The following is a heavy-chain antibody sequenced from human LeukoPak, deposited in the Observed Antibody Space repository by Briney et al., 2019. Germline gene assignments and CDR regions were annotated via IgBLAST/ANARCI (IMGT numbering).Heavy chain of an antibody. CDR3: SRGSSTSITYYMDV. Sequence: ASVKVSCTASVYTFTGYYIHWVRQAPGQGLEWMGWINPNSGGTNYAQKFQGRVTMTRDTSISTAYMELSRLRSDDTAVYYCSRGSSTSITYYMDVWGKGTTVTVSS. D-gene: IGHD2-2*01. J-gene: IGHJ6*03. CDR1: VYTFTGYY. V-gene: IGHV1-2*02. CDR2: INPNSGGT.